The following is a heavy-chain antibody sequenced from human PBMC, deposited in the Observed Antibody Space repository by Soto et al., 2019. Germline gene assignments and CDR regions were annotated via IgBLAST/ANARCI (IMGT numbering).Heavy chain of an antibody. Sequence: SVKVSCKASVGTFSSYAISWVRQAPGQGLEWMGGIIPIFGTANYAQKFQGRVTITADESTSTAYMELSSLRSEDTAVYYCARGGRPYYYGSGSTPGMDVWGQGTTVTVSS. CDR1: VGTFSSYA. D-gene: IGHD3-10*01. V-gene: IGHV1-69*13. CDR3: ARGGRPYYYGSGSTPGMDV. CDR2: IIPIFGTA. J-gene: IGHJ6*02.